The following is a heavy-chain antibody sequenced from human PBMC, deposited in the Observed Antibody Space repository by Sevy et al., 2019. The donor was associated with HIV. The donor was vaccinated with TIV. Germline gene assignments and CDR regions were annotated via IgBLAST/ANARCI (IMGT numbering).Heavy chain of an antibody. CDR2: IRYSGST. Sequence: SETLPLTCTVSGASISSSGYYWGWIRQPPGKGLEWIASIRYSGSTFYNPSLKSRVTISADTSNNQFSLKLNSVTAADTAIYYCAGPMLTYNSGWSYYDYWGQGTVVTVSS. J-gene: IGHJ4*02. CDR3: AGPMLTYNSGWSYYDY. CDR1: GASISSSGYY. V-gene: IGHV4-39*01. D-gene: IGHD6-19*01.